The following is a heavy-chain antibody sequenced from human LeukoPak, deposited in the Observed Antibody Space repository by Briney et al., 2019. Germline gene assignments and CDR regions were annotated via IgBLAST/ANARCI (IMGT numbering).Heavy chain of an antibody. V-gene: IGHV6-1*01. CDR3: ARQISSSPYFDY. Sequence: SQTLSLTCAISGDSVSSNSAAWNWIRQSPSRGLEWLGRTYYRSKWNKNYAASVKSRITINPDTSKNQFSLKLNSVTAADTAVYYCARQISSSPYFDYWGQGTLVTVSS. CDR2: TYYRSKWNK. D-gene: IGHD6-13*01. J-gene: IGHJ4*02. CDR1: GDSVSSNSAA.